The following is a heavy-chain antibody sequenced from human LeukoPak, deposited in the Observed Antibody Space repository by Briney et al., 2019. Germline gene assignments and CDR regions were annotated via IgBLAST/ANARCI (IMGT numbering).Heavy chain of an antibody. Sequence: GGSLRLSCAVSGFTFSNYAMHWVRQAPGKGLEYVSGISSNGGITYYANSVKGRFTISRDNSKNTLYLQMNSLRAEDTAVYYCARGALRYGDFDYWGQGTLVTVSS. V-gene: IGHV3-64*01. CDR3: ARGALRYGDFDY. J-gene: IGHJ4*02. CDR2: ISSNGGIT. CDR1: GFTFSNYA. D-gene: IGHD4-17*01.